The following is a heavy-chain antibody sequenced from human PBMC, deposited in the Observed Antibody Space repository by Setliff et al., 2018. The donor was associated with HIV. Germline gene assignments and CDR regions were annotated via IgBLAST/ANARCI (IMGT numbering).Heavy chain of an antibody. CDR3: ARDFGGYCSSMICPGLFDP. V-gene: IGHV1-69*05. CDR1: GGTFSNYG. D-gene: IGHD2-2*01. CDR2: IIPISGTA. Sequence: GASVKVSCKASGGTFSNYGMSWVRQAPGQGLEWMGGIIPISGTANYAQKFQGRVTITTDESTSTAYMELSGLRSEDTAVYYCARDFGGYCSSMICPGLFDPWGQGTLVTVSS. J-gene: IGHJ5*02.